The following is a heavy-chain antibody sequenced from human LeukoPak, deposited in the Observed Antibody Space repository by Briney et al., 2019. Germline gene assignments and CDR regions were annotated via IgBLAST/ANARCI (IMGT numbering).Heavy chain of an antibody. J-gene: IGHJ3*02. CDR2: IWYDGSNK. D-gene: IGHD3-10*01. Sequence: GKSLRLSCAASGFTFSSYGMHWVRQAPGKGLEWVAVIWYDGSNKYYADSVKGRFTISRDNSKNTLYLQMNSLGAEDTAVYYCAREQPGIGAFDMWGEGTMVTVSS. V-gene: IGHV3-33*01. CDR3: AREQPGIGAFDM. CDR1: GFTFSSYG.